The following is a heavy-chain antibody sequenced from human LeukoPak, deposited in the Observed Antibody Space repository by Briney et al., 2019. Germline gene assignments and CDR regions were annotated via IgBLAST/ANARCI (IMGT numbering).Heavy chain of an antibody. CDR1: GGSISSSNW. J-gene: IGHJ5*02. V-gene: IGHV4-4*02. CDR3: ARDQYNWNSGVGYNWFDP. Sequence: SGTLSLTCAVSGGSISSSNWWSWVRQPPGKGLEWIGEIYHSGSTNYNPSLKSRVTISVDKSKNQFSLKLSSVTAADTAVYYCARDQYNWNSGVGYNWFDPWGQGTLVTVSS. CDR2: IYHSGST. D-gene: IGHD1-7*01.